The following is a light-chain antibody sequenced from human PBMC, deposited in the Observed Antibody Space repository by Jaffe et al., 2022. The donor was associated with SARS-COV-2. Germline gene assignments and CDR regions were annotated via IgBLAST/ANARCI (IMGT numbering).Light chain of an antibody. CDR3: QQSGTSPPVT. J-gene: IGKJ1*01. CDR1: QSVRSSY. CDR2: GAS. Sequence: EIVLTQSPGTLSLSPGERATLSCRASQSVRSSYLAWYQQKPGQAPRLLIYGASTRAIGIPDRFSGSGSGTDFTLTISRLQPDDVAVYYCQQSGTSPPVTFGQGTKVEIK. V-gene: IGKV3-20*01.